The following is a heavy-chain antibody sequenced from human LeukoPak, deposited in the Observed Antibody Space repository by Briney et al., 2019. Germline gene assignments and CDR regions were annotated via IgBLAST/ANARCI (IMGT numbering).Heavy chain of an antibody. V-gene: IGHV3-48*01. Sequence: VGSLRLSCVASGFTFSSYSMNWVRQAPGKGLEWVSYISSSSSTIYYADSVKGRFTISRDNAKNSLYLQMNSLRAEDTAVYYCARRKNYDFWGQGTLVTVSS. CDR1: GFTFSSYS. CDR3: ARRKNYDF. J-gene: IGHJ4*02. D-gene: IGHD3-3*01. CDR2: ISSSSSTI.